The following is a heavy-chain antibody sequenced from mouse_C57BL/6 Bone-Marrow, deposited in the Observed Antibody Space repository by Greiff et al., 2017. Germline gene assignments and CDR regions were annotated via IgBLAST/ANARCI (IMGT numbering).Heavy chain of an antibody. V-gene: IGHV1-9*01. Sequence: VQLQQSGAELMKPWASVKLSCKATGYTFTGYWVEWVKQRPGHGLEWIGEILPGSGSTNYTEQFKGKATLTADKSSSTGYMELRSLTSEDSAVYFCARWYYGSSPYFDYWGQGTTLTVSS. J-gene: IGHJ2*01. CDR2: ILPGSGST. D-gene: IGHD1-1*01. CDR1: GYTFTGYW. CDR3: ARWYYGSSPYFDY.